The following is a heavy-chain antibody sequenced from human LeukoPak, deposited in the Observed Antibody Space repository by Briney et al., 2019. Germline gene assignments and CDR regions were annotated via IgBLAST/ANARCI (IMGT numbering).Heavy chain of an antibody. CDR2: IDWDDDK. Sequence: ESGPTLVNPTQTLTLTCTFSGFSLSTSGMRVSWIRQPPGKALEWLARIDWDDDKFYSTPLKTRLTISKDTSKNQVVLTMTNMDPVDTATYYCARIREWELDYWGQGTLVTVSS. D-gene: IGHD1-26*01. CDR3: ARIREWELDY. J-gene: IGHJ4*02. CDR1: GFSLSTSGMR. V-gene: IGHV2-70*04.